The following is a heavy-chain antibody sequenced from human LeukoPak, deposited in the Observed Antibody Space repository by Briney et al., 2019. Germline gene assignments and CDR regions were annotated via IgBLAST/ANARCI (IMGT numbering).Heavy chain of an antibody. CDR3: ASWGWSSKYFQH. CDR2: IKQDGSGK. Sequence: PGGSLRLSCAASGFTFSSYWMSWVRQAPGKGLEWVANIKQDGSGKYYVDSVKGRFTISRDNAKNSLYLQMNSLRAEDTAVYYCASWGWSSKYFQHWGQGTLVTVSS. J-gene: IGHJ1*01. CDR1: GFTFSSYW. D-gene: IGHD3-16*01. V-gene: IGHV3-7*01.